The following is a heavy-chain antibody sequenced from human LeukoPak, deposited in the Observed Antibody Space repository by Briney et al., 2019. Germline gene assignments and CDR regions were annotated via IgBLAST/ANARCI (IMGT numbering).Heavy chain of an antibody. CDR1: GFTFSSYS. V-gene: IGHV3-21*01. CDR2: ISSTSSYI. Sequence: GGSLRLSCAASGFTFSSYSMNWVRQAPGKGLAWVSSISSTSSYIYYADSVKGRFTISRDNAKNSLYLQMNSLRAEDTAVYYCARDPLKRAFDIWGQGTMVTVSS. J-gene: IGHJ3*02. CDR3: ARDPLKRAFDI.